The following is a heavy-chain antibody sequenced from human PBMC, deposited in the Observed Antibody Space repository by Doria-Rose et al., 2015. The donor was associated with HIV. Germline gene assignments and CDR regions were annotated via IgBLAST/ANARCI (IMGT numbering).Heavy chain of an antibody. CDR3: ARIKSSRWYHKYYFDF. Sequence: QVTLKESGPVLVKPTETLTLTCTVSGVSLSSPGMGMSWIRQPPGKALEWPANIFSDDERSYKTSLKSRLTISRATSKSQVVLTMTDMDPVDTATYYCARIKSSRWYHKYYFDFWGQGTLVIVSA. CDR2: IFSDDER. CDR1: GVSLSSPGMG. D-gene: IGHD6-13*01. J-gene: IGHJ4*02. V-gene: IGHV2-26*01.